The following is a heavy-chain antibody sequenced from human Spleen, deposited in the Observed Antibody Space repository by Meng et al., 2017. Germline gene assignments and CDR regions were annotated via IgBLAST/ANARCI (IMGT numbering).Heavy chain of an antibody. Sequence: QVQLVQSGPEVKKPGASVKVSCKASGYSFTGNYMHRVRQAPGQGLEWMGRINPNSGGTNFAQKFQGRVIMTRDTSISTAYMELSSLGFDDTAVYYCAKALGWGSSPDYWGHGILVTVSS. CDR2: INPNSGGT. D-gene: IGHD2-21*01. V-gene: IGHV1-2*06. J-gene: IGHJ4*01. CDR1: GYSFTGNY. CDR3: AKALGWGSSPDY.